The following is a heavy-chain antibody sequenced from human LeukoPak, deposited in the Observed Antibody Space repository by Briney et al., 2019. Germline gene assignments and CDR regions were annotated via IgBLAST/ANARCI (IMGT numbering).Heavy chain of an antibody. CDR1: GYTFTGYY. CDR3: ARVGTDILTGYSLGGFDY. Sequence: ASVKVSCKASGYTFTGYYMHWVRQAPGQGLEWMGWINPNSGGTNYAQKFQGRVTMTRDTSISTAYMELSSLRSDETAVYYCARVGTDILTGYSLGGFDYWGQGTLVTVSS. J-gene: IGHJ4*02. V-gene: IGHV1-2*02. D-gene: IGHD3-9*01. CDR2: INPNSGGT.